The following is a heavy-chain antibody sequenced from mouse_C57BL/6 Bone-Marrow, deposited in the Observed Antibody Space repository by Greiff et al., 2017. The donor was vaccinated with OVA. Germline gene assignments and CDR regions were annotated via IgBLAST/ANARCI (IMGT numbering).Heavy chain of an antibody. CDR3: ATTNYGNYRIY. CDR2: IHPNSGST. CDR1: GYTFTSYW. J-gene: IGHJ2*01. D-gene: IGHD2-1*01. Sequence: QVQLQQPGAELVKPGASVKLSCKASGYTFTSYWMHWVKQRPGQGLEWIGMIHPNSGSTNYNEKFKSQATLTVDTSSSPAYMQLNSLTSEDSAVYSCATTNYGNYRIYWGQGTTLTVSS. V-gene: IGHV1-64*01.